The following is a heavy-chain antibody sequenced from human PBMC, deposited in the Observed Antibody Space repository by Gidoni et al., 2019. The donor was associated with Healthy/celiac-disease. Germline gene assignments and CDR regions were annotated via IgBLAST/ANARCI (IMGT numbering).Heavy chain of an antibody. CDR1: GFTFDDYA. CDR3: AKDARLRFKEDGMDV. V-gene: IGHV3-9*01. J-gene: IGHJ6*02. D-gene: IGHD3-3*01. Sequence: EVQLVESGGGLVQPGRSLRLSCAASGFTFDDYAMHWVRQAPGKGLEWASGISWNSGSIGYADSVKGRFTISRDNAKNSLYLQMNSLRAEDTALYYCAKDARLRFKEDGMDVWGQGTTVTVSS. CDR2: ISWNSGSI.